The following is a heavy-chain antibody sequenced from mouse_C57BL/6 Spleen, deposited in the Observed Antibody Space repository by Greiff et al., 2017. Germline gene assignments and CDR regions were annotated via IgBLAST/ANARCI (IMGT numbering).Heavy chain of an antibody. J-gene: IGHJ4*01. D-gene: IGHD1-1*01. CDR1: GFTFSSYA. CDR3: TRVYYGSSYPYAMDY. Sequence: EVKLVESGEGLVKPGGSLKLSCAASGFTFSSYAMSWVRQTPEKRLEWVAYISSGGDYIYYADTVKGRFTISRDNARNTLYLQMSSLKSEDTAMYYCTRVYYGSSYPYAMDYWGQGTSVTVSS. V-gene: IGHV5-9-1*02. CDR2: ISSGGDYI.